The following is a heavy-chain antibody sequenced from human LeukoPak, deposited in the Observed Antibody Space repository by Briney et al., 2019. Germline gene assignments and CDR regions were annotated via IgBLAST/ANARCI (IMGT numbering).Heavy chain of an antibody. J-gene: IGHJ4*02. CDR1: GYSISSNYY. V-gene: IGHV4-61*01. Sequence: SETLSLTCAVSGYSISSNYYWGWIRQPPGKGLEWIGYINYRGSTNYNPSLKSRVTMSVDTSKNQFPLKLSSVTAADTGMYYCAREGRQDYVHFDHWRQGSLVSVSS. CDR2: INYRGST. D-gene: IGHD4-17*01. CDR3: AREGRQDYVHFDH.